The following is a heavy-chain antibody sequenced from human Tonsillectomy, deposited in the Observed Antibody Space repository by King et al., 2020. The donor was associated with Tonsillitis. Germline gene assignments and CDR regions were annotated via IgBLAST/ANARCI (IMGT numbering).Heavy chain of an antibody. V-gene: IGHV3-21*01. CDR2: INTGSSDM. Sequence: VQLVESGGGLVKPGGSLRLSCAVSGFTFSSSSMSWVRPAPGQGLEWVSSINTGSSDMYYAASVKGRFTISRDNAKNSLYLQLNSLRAEDTALYYCARVGTMVRGVSLWYFDLWGRGTLVTVSS. D-gene: IGHD3-10*01. J-gene: IGHJ2*01. CDR1: GFTFSSSS. CDR3: ARVGTMVRGVSLWYFDL.